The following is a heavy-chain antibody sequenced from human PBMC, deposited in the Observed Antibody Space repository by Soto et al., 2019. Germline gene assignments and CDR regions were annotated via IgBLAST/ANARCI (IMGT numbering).Heavy chain of an antibody. CDR1: GFTFSNYG. V-gene: IGHV3-33*01. CDR3: AGDDEDSGKGMEV. CDR2: ILNDGSNR. J-gene: IGHJ6*01. Sequence: QVQLVESGGGVVQPGRSLRLSCAASGFTFSNYGMHWVRQAPGKGLEWVAVILNDGSNRYHADSVKDRFTISRDNLKKLLYLEMNSLRGEDTAFDYCAGDDEDSGKGMEVWGQRTKVTGSP. D-gene: IGHD3-10*01.